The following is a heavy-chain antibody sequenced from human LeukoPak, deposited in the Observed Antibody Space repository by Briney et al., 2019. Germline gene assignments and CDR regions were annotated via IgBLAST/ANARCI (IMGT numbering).Heavy chain of an antibody. CDR1: GGSISSSSYY. J-gene: IGHJ6*03. V-gene: IGHV4-39*07. D-gene: IGHD5-12*01. Sequence: PSETLSLTCTVSGGSISSSSYYWGWIRQPPGKGLEWIGSIYYSGSTNYNPSLKSRVTISVDTSKNQFSLKLSSVTAADTAVYYCARGKFVYSGYDYRYYYYYYMDVWGKGTTVTVSS. CDR3: ARGKFVYSGYDYRYYYYYYMDV. CDR2: IYYSGST.